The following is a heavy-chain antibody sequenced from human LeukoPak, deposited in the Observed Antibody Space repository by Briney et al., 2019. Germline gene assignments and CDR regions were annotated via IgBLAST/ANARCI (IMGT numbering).Heavy chain of an antibody. CDR1: RFTVSSNY. CDR3: ARVRDSSGWYELDY. J-gene: IGHJ4*02. V-gene: IGHV3-66*01. Sequence: AGSLRLSCAASRFTVSSNYMSWVRQAPGKGLEWVSVIYSGGSTYYADSVKGRFTISRDNSKNTLYLQMNSLTDEDTAVYYCARVRDSSGWYELDYWGQGTLVTVSS. D-gene: IGHD6-19*01. CDR2: IYSGGST.